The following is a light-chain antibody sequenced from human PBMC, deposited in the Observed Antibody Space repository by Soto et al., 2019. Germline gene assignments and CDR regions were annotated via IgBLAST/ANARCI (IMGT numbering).Light chain of an antibody. CDR3: QQYTSSPQT. CDR1: QSVRSS. V-gene: IGKV3-11*01. J-gene: IGKJ1*01. CDR2: DAS. Sequence: EIVLTQSPATLSLSPGERATLSCRATQSVRSSLAWYRQQPGQAPRLLIYDASTRAAGIPDRFSASGSGTDFTLIISRLEPEDFAVYSCQQYTSSPQTFGQGTKVDIK.